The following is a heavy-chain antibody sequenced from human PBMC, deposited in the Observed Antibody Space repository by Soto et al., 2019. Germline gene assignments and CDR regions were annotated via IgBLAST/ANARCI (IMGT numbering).Heavy chain of an antibody. V-gene: IGHV4-59*01. D-gene: IGHD6-13*01. CDR3: ARYRREAVAGYTLDN. J-gene: IGHJ4*02. Sequence: SETLSLTCTVSGGSISSNYWTWIRQPPGKGLEWIGYVYNSGSTNCNPSLKSRVTISEDTSKSQFSLKVNSMTAADTAVYYCARYRREAVAGYTLDNWGQGILVTVSS. CDR1: GGSISSNY. CDR2: VYNSGST.